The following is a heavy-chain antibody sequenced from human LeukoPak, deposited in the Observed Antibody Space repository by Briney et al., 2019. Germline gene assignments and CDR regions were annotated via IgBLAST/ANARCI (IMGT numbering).Heavy chain of an antibody. J-gene: IGHJ4*01. CDR2: ISYDGSNQ. D-gene: IGHD3-22*01. Sequence: GRSLRLSCAASEFTFSSYGMHWARQAPGKGLEWVAVISYDGSNQYYADTVKGRFTISRDNSKNTLYLQMNGLRAEDTAVYYCAKDRLGALYYYDSSGYYRFDYWGQGTLVTVSS. CDR3: AKDRLGALYYYDSSGYYRFDY. V-gene: IGHV3-30*18. CDR1: EFTFSSYG.